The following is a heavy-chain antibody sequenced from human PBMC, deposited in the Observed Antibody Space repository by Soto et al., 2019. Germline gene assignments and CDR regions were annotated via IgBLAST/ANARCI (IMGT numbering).Heavy chain of an antibody. Sequence: QVQLVQSGAEVKKPGASVKVSCKASGYTFTSYDINWVRQATGQGLEWMGWMNPNSGNTSYAQKFDGRVTMTRNTSIRRAYMVLSSLRSEDTAVYYCARGDYCNYGVVMGWGQGTLVTVSS. J-gene: IGHJ4*02. CDR3: ARGDYCNYGVVMG. V-gene: IGHV1-8*01. D-gene: IGHD4-4*01. CDR1: GYTFTSYD. CDR2: MNPNSGNT.